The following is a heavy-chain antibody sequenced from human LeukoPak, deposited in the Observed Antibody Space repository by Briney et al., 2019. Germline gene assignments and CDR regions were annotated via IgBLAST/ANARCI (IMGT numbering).Heavy chain of an antibody. CDR1: GGSLSSYY. CDR3: ARLAGGVTKFDY. J-gene: IGHJ4*02. D-gene: IGHD3-16*01. V-gene: IGHV4-59*01. CDR2: IYYSGST. Sequence: SESLTLTCTASGGSLSSYYWSWVRQPPGKGLEWIWFIYYSGSTNYNPSLKSRVTISVDASKNQFSLELTSVTAADTAVYYWARLAGGVTKFDYWGQGTLVTVSS.